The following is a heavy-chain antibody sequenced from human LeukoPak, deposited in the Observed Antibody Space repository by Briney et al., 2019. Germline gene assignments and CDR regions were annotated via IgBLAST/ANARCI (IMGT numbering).Heavy chain of an antibody. J-gene: IGHJ5*02. D-gene: IGHD2-2*01. CDR2: INHSGGT. CDR3: ARWRSGMRYQLLSRVDNWFDP. V-gene: IGHV4-34*01. Sequence: PSETLSLTCAVYGGSFSGYYWSWIRQPPGKGLEWVGEINHSGGTNYNPSLKSRVTLSVDTSKSQFSLKLSSVTAADTAVYYCARWRSGMRYQLLSRVDNWFDPWGQGTLVTVSS. CDR1: GGSFSGYY.